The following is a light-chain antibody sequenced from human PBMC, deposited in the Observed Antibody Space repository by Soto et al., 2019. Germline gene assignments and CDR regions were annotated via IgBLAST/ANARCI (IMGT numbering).Light chain of an antibody. V-gene: IGKV1-5*03. Sequence: DIQMTQSPSTLSASVGDRVTITCRASQSISTWLAWYQQKPGKAPKLLIYKAFSLEGGVPSRFSGSGSGTEFNITISSLQPDDFATYYCQQYNAYPLTFGGGTTVEIK. J-gene: IGKJ4*01. CDR3: QQYNAYPLT. CDR2: KAF. CDR1: QSISTW.